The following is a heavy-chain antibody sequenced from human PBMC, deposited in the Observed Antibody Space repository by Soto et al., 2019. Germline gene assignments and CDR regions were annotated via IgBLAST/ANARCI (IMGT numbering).Heavy chain of an antibody. CDR3: ARDRLVPYGYGMDV. CDR1: GFTFRSYG. V-gene: IGHV3-33*01. D-gene: IGHD2-2*01. Sequence: QMQLVESGGGVVQPGRCLRLSCAASGFTFRSYGIHWVRQAPGKGLEWVAFIWFDGSKKYYVDSVKGRFAVSRDNSKNTLYLQMNSLRVEDTAVYYCARDRLVPYGYGMDVWGQGTTVTVSS. CDR2: IWFDGSKK. J-gene: IGHJ6*02.